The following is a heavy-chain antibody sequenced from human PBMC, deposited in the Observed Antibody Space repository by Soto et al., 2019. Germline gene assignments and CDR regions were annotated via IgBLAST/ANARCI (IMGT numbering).Heavy chain of an antibody. CDR1: GYTFTSYD. J-gene: IGHJ5*02. V-gene: IGHV1-8*01. CDR2: MNPNSGNT. D-gene: IGHD6-13*01. Sequence: GASVKVSCKASGYTFTSYDINWVRQATGQGLEWMGWMNPNSGNTDYAQKFQGRVTMTRNTSISTAYMELSSLRSEDTAVYYCAREGSAAGTGWFDPWGQGTLVTVSS. CDR3: AREGSAAGTGWFDP.